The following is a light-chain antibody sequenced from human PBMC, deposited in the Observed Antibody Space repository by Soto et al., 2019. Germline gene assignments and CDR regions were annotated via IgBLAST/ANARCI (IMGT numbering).Light chain of an antibody. V-gene: IGKV1-8*01. CDR2: AAS. CDR3: QHYKSYPLS. CDR1: QGISSY. J-gene: IGKJ4*01. Sequence: AIRMTQSPSSLSASTGDRVTITCRASQGISSYLAWYQQKPGKAPKLLIYAASTLQSGVPSRFSGSGSGTDFTLTISSLQPDDIATYYCQHYKSYPLSFGGGTKVDIK.